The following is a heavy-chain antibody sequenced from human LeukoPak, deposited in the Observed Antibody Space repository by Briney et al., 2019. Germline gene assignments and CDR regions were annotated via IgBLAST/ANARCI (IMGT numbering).Heavy chain of an antibody. CDR3: ARVNWNWEFDY. Sequence: PSETLSLTCTVSGGSISTSSYYWGWIRQPPGEELEWIGSIYYTGSTYYNPSLKSRVTIPVDTSKNQFSLKLSSVTAADTAVYYCARVNWNWEFDYWGQGTLVTVSS. J-gene: IGHJ4*02. CDR1: GGSISTSSYY. D-gene: IGHD1-7*01. V-gene: IGHV4-39*07. CDR2: IYYTGST.